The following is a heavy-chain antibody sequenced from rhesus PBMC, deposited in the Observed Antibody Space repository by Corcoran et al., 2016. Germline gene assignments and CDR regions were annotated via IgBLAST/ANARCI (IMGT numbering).Heavy chain of an antibody. D-gene: IGHD6-31*01. J-gene: IGHJ4*01. CDR2: LSDSGAT. Sequence: QVQLQESGPGLVKPSETLSLTCSVSGGSVSGGYNWNWIRQSPGKGLEWIGYLSDSGATYYNASLKNRVTISKDTSKNQFSLKLSSVTAADTAVYYCGRSGAATGAYWGQGVLVTVSS. CDR1: GGSVSGGYN. CDR3: GRSGAATGAY. V-gene: IGHV4-76*01.